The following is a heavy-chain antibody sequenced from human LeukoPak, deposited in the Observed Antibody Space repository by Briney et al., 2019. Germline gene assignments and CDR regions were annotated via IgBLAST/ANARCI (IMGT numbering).Heavy chain of an antibody. Sequence: GGSLRLSCAASGFTFSSYSMNWVRQAPGKGLEWVSYISSSSSTIYYADSVKGRFTISRDNAKNSLYLQKNSLRAEDTAVYYCARDGTGSSSWYSHPWGNTGYYGMDVWGQGTTVTVSS. CDR1: GFTFSSYS. D-gene: IGHD6-13*01. J-gene: IGHJ6*01. V-gene: IGHV3-48*01. CDR3: ARDGTGSSSWYSHPWGNTGYYGMDV. CDR2: ISSSSSTI.